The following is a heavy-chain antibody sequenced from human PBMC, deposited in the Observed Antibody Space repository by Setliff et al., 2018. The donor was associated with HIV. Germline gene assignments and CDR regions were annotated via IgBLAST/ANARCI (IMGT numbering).Heavy chain of an antibody. V-gene: IGHV7-4-1*02. CDR1: GYTFSNHA. CDR2: INTNTGKP. J-gene: IGHJ4*02. Sequence: ASVKVSCKASGYTFSNHAINWVRQAPGQGLEWMGWINTNTGKPTYAQGFTGRFVFSLDTSVSTAYLQISSLKAEDSAIYYCARVSDTGVDPQTHRDYWGQGTPVTVSS. D-gene: IGHD2-21*01. CDR3: ARVSDTGVDPQTHRDY.